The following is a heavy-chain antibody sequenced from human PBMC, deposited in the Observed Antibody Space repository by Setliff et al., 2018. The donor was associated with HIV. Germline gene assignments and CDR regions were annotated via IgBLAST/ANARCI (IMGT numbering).Heavy chain of an antibody. CDR3: ARDNSYYYGSGSHYWYGMDV. CDR1: GGSIDSSDYY. V-gene: IGHV4-61*08. J-gene: IGHJ6*01. CDR2: IHHSGGT. Sequence: SETLSLTCTVSGGSIDSSDYYWTWIRQPPGKGLEWIGYIHHSGGTQYNPSLMSRLTMSVDSSKNQFSLSLSSVTAADTAVYYCARDNSYYYGSGSHYWYGMDVWGQGTTVTVSS. D-gene: IGHD3-10*01.